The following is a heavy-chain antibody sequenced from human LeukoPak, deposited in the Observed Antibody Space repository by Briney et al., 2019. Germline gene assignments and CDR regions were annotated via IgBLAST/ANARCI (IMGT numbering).Heavy chain of an antibody. D-gene: IGHD3-10*01. CDR1: GFTFSSYA. Sequence: GGSLRLSCAASGFTFSSYAMSWVRQAPGKGLEWVSAISGSGGSTYYADSVKGRFTISRDNSKTTLYLQMNSLRAEDTAVYYCAKDHSYYYGSGSYYSPVDYWGQGTLVTVSS. CDR3: AKDHSYYYGSGSYYSPVDY. V-gene: IGHV3-23*01. CDR2: ISGSGGST. J-gene: IGHJ4*02.